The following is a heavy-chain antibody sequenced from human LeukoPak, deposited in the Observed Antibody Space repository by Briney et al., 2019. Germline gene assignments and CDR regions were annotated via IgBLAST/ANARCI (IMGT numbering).Heavy chain of an antibody. J-gene: IGHJ4*02. CDR1: GASISSSSYY. V-gene: IGHV4-39*01. CDR3: ARLGGYSGYGLDY. CDR2: IYYSGST. Sequence: SETLSLTCTVSGASISSSSYYWGWIRQPRGKGLEWIGSIYYSGSTYYNPSLKSRVTISVDTSKNQFSLKLSSVTAADTDVYYCARLGGYSGYGLDYWGQGTLVTVSS. D-gene: IGHD5-12*01.